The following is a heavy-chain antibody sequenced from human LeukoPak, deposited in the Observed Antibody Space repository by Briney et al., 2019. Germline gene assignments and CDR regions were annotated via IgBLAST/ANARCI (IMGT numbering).Heavy chain of an antibody. D-gene: IGHD3-10*01. CDR1: GGSISSSSYY. CDR3: ARAKVRGVFWFDP. Sequence: SETLSLTCTVSGGSISSSSYYWGWIRQPPGKGLEWIGRIYTSGSTNYNPSLKSRVTMSVDTSKNQFSLKLSSVTAADTAVYYCARAKVRGVFWFDPWGQGTLVTVSS. J-gene: IGHJ5*02. V-gene: IGHV4-61*05. CDR2: IYTSGST.